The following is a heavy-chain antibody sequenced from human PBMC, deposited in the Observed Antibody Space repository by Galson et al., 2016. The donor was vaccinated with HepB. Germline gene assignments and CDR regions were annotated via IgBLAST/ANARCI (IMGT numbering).Heavy chain of an antibody. D-gene: IGHD3-3*01. V-gene: IGHV1-69*01. CDR2: IIPIFGTA. Sequence: GLEWMGGIIPIFGTADYAQNFQGRVTITADESTSTAYMELSSLRSEDTAVYYCARSSFGVSNPWGQGTLVTVSS. J-gene: IGHJ5*02. CDR3: ARSSFGVSNP.